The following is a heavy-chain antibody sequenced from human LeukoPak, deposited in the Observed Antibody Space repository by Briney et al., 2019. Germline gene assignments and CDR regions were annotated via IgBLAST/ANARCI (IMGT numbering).Heavy chain of an antibody. D-gene: IGHD2-21*02. CDR2: ISSSSTI. CDR1: GFTFSSYS. CDR3: ARGREVVTDPTGGIDY. J-gene: IGHJ4*02. Sequence: PGGSLRLSCAASGFTFSSYSMNWVRQAPGKGLEWVSYISSSSTIYYADSVKGRFTISRDNAKNSLYLQMNSLRAEDTAVYYCARGREVVTDPTGGIDYWGQGTLVTVSS. V-gene: IGHV3-48*01.